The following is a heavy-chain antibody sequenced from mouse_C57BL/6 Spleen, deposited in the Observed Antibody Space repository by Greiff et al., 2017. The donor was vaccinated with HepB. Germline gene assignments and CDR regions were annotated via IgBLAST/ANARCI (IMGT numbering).Heavy chain of an antibody. CDR3: ARSGLYSMDY. V-gene: IGHV5-6*01. J-gene: IGHJ4*01. CDR1: GFTFSSYG. Sequence: EVKVVESGGDLVKPGGSLKLSCAASGFTFSSYGMSWVRQTPDKRLEWVATISSGGSYTYYPDSVKGRFTISRDNAKNTLYLQMSSLKSEDTAMYYCARSGLYSMDYWGQGTSVTVSS. D-gene: IGHD3-1*01. CDR2: ISSGGSYT.